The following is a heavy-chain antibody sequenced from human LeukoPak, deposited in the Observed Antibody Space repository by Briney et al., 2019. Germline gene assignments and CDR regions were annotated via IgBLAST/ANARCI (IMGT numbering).Heavy chain of an antibody. CDR2: ISSGGGT. Sequence: GGSLRLSCAASGFTFSSYAMSWVRQAPGKGLEWVSVISSGGGTYYADSVKGRFTISRDNSKNTVNLQMNSLRAEDTAVYYCARGRADWEFFDYWGQGTLVTVSS. D-gene: IGHD3-10*01. CDR3: ARGRADWEFFDY. CDR1: GFTFSSYA. J-gene: IGHJ4*02. V-gene: IGHV3-66*01.